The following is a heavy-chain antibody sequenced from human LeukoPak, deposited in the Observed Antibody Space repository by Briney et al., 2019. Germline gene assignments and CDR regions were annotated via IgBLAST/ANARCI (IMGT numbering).Heavy chain of an antibody. D-gene: IGHD2-21*02. J-gene: IGHJ3*02. CDR1: GGSFSGYY. CDR2: INHSGST. Sequence: SETLSLTCAVYGGSFSGYYWSWIRQPPGKGLEWIGEINHSGSTNYNPSLKSRVTISVDTSKNQFSLKLSSVTAADTAVYYCARVVTGAFVIWGQGTMVTVSS. CDR3: ARVVTGAFVI. V-gene: IGHV4-34*01.